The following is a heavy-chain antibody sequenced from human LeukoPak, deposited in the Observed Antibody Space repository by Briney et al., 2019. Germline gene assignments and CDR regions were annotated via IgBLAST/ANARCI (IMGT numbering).Heavy chain of an antibody. D-gene: IGHD3-22*01. Sequence: PSETLSLTCTVSGSSINNNFWTWIRQPPGKGLEWIGYIYSSGSASYNPSIKSRVIISGDTSKNQSSLKLTSVTAADTAVHFCARHRDYYDTWGRGTLVTVSS. CDR3: ARHRDYYDT. J-gene: IGHJ4*01. CDR2: IYSSGSA. V-gene: IGHV4-59*08. CDR1: GSSINNNF.